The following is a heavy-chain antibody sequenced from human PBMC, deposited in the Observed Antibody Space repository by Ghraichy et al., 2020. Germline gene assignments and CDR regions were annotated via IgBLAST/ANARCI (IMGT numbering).Heavy chain of an antibody. J-gene: IGHJ3*02. CDR2: IKHGGST. D-gene: IGHD5-18*01. CDR1: GGSFSAYY. V-gene: IGHV4-34*01. CDR3: ARDPRGYSYGLPSRGGAFDI. Sequence: SQTLSLTCAVYGGSFSAYYWSWIRQPPGKGLEWIGEIKHGGSTNYNPSLKSRVTISVDTSKNQFSLKLSSVTAADAAVYYCARDPRGYSYGLPSRGGAFDIWGQVTMVTVAS.